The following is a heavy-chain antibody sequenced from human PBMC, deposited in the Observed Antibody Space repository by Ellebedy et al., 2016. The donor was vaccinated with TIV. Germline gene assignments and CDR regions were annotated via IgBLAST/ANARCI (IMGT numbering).Heavy chain of an antibody. CDR3: ARDQGFQGRDY. V-gene: IGHV3-30*03. D-gene: IGHD2-15*01. Sequence: GESLKISCAASGFTFSSYGMHWVRQAPGKGLEWVAVISYDGSNTYYADSVKGRFTISRDNSKNTLYLQMNSLRAEDTAVYYCARDQGFQGRDYWGQGTLVTVSS. J-gene: IGHJ4*02. CDR1: GFTFSSYG. CDR2: ISYDGSNT.